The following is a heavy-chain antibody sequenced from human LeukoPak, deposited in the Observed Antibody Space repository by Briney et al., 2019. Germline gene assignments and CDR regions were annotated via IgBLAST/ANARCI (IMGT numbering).Heavy chain of an antibody. D-gene: IGHD3-9*01. CDR1: GGSINSGVYY. J-gene: IGHJ4*02. Sequence: SQTLSLTCTVSGGSINSGVYYWSWIRQYPGKGLEWIGSIFYSGSTYYNPSLKSRFTISVDTSKNQFSLKLSSVTAADTAVYYCAREYSDILAGYYLFDSWGQGTLVTVSS. CDR3: AREYSDILAGYYLFDS. CDR2: IFYSGST. V-gene: IGHV4-31*03.